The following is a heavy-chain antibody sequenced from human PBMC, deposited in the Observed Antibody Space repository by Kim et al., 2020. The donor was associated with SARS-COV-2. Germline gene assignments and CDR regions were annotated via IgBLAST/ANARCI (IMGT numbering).Heavy chain of an antibody. CDR1: GGTFSSYA. D-gene: IGHD6-19*01. V-gene: IGHV1-69*04. Sequence: SVKVSCKASGGTFSSYAISWVRQAPGQGLEWMGRIIPILGIANYAQKFQGRVTITADKSTSTAYMELSSLRSEDTAVYYCARDFVEDVAVAGTEDYYYGMDVWGQGTTVTVSS. CDR2: IIPILGIA. J-gene: IGHJ6*02. CDR3: ARDFVEDVAVAGTEDYYYGMDV.